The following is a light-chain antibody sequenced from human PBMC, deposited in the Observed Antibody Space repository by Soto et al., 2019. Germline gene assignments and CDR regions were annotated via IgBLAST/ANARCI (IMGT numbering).Light chain of an antibody. V-gene: IGLV2-23*02. CDR2: EVG. CDR3: CSYAGSWTYV. Sequence: QSALTQPASVSGSPGQSITISCTGTSSDVGSYNLVSWYQQNPGKAPKLMIYEVGKRPSGVSIRFSGSKSGNTASLTISGLQAEDEADYFCCSYAGSWTYVFGTGTKLTVL. CDR1: SSDVGSYNL. J-gene: IGLJ1*01.